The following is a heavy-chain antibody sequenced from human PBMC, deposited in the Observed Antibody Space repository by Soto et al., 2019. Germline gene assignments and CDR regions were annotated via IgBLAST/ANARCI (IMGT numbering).Heavy chain of an antibody. CDR2: INHSGST. J-gene: IGHJ4*02. CDR1: GGSFSGYY. V-gene: IGHV4-34*01. D-gene: IGHD3-3*02. CDR3: ARVVRHFWTGTTSGFDY. Sequence: QVQLQQWGAGLLKPSETLSLTCAVYGGSFSGYYWSWIRQPPGKGLEWIGEINHSGSTNYNPSLKRLVTISVDTSTNQCSLKLSSVTAADTAVYYCARVVRHFWTGTTSGFDYWGQGTLVTVSS.